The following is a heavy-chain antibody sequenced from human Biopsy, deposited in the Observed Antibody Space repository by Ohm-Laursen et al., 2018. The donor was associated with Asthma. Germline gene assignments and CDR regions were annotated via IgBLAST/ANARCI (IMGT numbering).Heavy chain of an antibody. CDR2: IWYDGSNK. D-gene: IGHD3-9*01. V-gene: IGHV3-33*03. Sequence: SLRLSCAASGFTFSSYGMHWVRQAPGKGLEWVAVIWYDGSNKYYADSVKGRFTISRDNAKNSLYLQMNSLRAEDTAVYYCAKDRDYDILTGPPGFDYWGQGTLVTVSS. J-gene: IGHJ4*02. CDR1: GFTFSSYG. CDR3: AKDRDYDILTGPPGFDY.